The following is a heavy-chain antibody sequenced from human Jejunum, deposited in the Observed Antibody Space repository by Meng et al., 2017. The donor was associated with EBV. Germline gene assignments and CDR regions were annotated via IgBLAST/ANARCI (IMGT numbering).Heavy chain of an antibody. J-gene: IGHJ4*02. CDR2: TYSSANI. D-gene: IGHD2-8*02. CDR1: GAAMNARNHF. V-gene: IGHV4-39*01. CDR3: ARHDCPGAVCLGPFDS. Sequence: EPVPGRVKASETLSLTRHVSGAAMNARNHFWACIRQHAWKGLQWIGNTYSSANIYYNPSLKSRVTISVDTSKNQFSLKLISVTAADTAVYFCARHDCPGAVCLGPFDSWGQGILVTVSS.